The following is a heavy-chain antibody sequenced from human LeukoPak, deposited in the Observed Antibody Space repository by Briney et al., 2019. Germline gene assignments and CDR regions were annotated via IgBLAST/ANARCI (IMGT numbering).Heavy chain of an antibody. Sequence: GGSLRLSCAASGFTVSSNYMSWVRQAPGKGLEWVSVIYSGGSTYYADSVKGRFSISRDNSKNTLYLQMNSLRAEDTAVYYCARGDYGDYAGDYWGQGTLVTVSS. J-gene: IGHJ4*02. CDR1: GFTVSSNY. D-gene: IGHD4-17*01. V-gene: IGHV3-53*01. CDR3: ARGDYGDYAGDY. CDR2: IYSGGST.